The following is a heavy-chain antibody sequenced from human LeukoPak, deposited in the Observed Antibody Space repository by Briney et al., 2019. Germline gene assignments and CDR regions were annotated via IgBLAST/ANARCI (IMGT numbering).Heavy chain of an antibody. CDR3: ARIDSKLGMVSP. CDR1: GFSLRTRGMC. D-gene: IGHD7-27*01. CDR2: IDWDDDK. J-gene: IGHJ4*02. Sequence: SGPTLVNPTQTLTLTCTFSGFSLRTRGMCVSWIRQPPGKALEWLARIDWDDDKYYSTSLKTRLTISKDTSKNQVVLTMTNMDPVDTATYYCARIDSKLGMVSPWGQGTLVTVSS. V-gene: IGHV2-70*11.